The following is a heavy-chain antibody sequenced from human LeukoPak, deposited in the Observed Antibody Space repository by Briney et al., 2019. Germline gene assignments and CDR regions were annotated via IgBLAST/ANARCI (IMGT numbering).Heavy chain of an antibody. CDR2: ISGSGYIT. J-gene: IGHJ4*02. V-gene: IGHV3-23*01. CDR3: AKDPAYSSSRLYYFDY. D-gene: IGHD6-13*01. CDR1: GFTVSSNS. Sequence: GGSLRLSCTVSGFTVSSNSMSWVRQAPGKGLEWVSAISGSGYITYYADSVRGRFTISRDNSNNTLYLQMNSLRAEDTAVYYCAKDPAYSSSRLYYFDYWGQGTLVTVSS.